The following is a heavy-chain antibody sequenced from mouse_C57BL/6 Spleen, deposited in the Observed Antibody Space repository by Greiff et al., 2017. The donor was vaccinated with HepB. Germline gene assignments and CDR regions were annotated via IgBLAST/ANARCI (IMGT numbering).Heavy chain of an antibody. J-gene: IGHJ4*01. CDR3: ASPYYDQGSYAMDY. CDR1: GFSLTSYG. CDR2: IWSGGRT. V-gene: IGHV2-2*01. Sequence: QVQLKESGPGLVQPSQSLSITCTVSGFSLTSYGVHWVRQSPGKGLEWLGVIWSGGRTDYNAAFISRLSISKDNSKSQVFFKMNSLQADDTAIYYCASPYYDQGSYAMDYWGQGTSVTVSS. D-gene: IGHD2-4*01.